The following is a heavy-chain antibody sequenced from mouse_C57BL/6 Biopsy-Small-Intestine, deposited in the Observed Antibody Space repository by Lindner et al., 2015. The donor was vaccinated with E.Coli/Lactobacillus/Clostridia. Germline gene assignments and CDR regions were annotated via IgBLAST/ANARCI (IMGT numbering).Heavy chain of an antibody. V-gene: IGHV1-74*01. J-gene: IGHJ4*01. Sequence: SVKVSCKASGYTFTTYYIHWVRQAPGQGPEWLGWINPNTGDANYTQKFQGRVTLTRDTSVSTAYMEMTSLRSDDTAIYYCAKLATSGTWAWFDSWGRGTLITVSS. CDR2: INPNTGDA. CDR3: AKLATSGTWAWFDS. CDR1: GYTFTTYY. D-gene: IGHD2-14*01.